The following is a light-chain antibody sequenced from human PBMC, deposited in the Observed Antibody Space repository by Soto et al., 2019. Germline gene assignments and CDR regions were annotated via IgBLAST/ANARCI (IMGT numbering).Light chain of an antibody. J-gene: IGKJ4*01. CDR3: QQYGSSPPLS. V-gene: IGKV3-20*01. Sequence: EKVLRQAPGAVSLSPGERETLSCSAIQSVSSSYLAWYQQKPGQAPRLLIYGASSRATGIPDRFSDSVSGTEFTLTICCLQSEDFAVYYCQQYGSSPPLSFGGGTKVDIK. CDR2: GAS. CDR1: QSVSSSY.